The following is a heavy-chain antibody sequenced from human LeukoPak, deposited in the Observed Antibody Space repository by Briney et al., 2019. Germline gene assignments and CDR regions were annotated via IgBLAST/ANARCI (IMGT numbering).Heavy chain of an antibody. CDR1: GFTFSSYS. J-gene: IGHJ6*02. V-gene: IGHV3-48*01. CDR3: ARAFTPYSSSPLRAYYYGMDV. CDR2: ISSSSSTI. D-gene: IGHD6-13*01. Sequence: GGSLRLSCAASGFTFSSYSMNWVRQAPGKGLEWVSYISSSSSTIYYADSVKGRFTISRDNAKNSLYLQMNSLRAEDTAVYYCARAFTPYSSSPLRAYYYGMDVWGQGTTVTVSS.